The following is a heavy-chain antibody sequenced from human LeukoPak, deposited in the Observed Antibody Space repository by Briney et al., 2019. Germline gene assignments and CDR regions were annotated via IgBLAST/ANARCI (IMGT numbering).Heavy chain of an antibody. J-gene: IGHJ4*02. V-gene: IGHV3-74*01. D-gene: IGHD1-7*01. CDR2: INSDGSNI. CDR3: AAAGNYRFDY. CDR1: GFIFSSTW. Sequence: GGSLRLSCAGSGFIFSSTWMHWVRQAPGEGLVWVSRINSDGSNINYADSVKGRFIISRDNAKNTLYLQMNSLRVEDTALYFCAAAGNYRFDYWGQGTLVTVSS.